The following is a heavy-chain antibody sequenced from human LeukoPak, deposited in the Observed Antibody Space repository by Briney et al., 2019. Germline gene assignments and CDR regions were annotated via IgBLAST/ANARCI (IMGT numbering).Heavy chain of an antibody. J-gene: IGHJ4*02. D-gene: IGHD6-6*01. CDR1: GFTFSSYA. CDR3: AKDSFLSIAAPPAEKYFAY. V-gene: IGHV3-23*01. CDR2: ISGSGGST. Sequence: GRSLRLSCAASGFTFSSYAMSWVRQAPGKGLKWVSAISGSGGSTYYADSAKGRFTISTDNSKNPLYRQVTSRRAEDPPVYYWAKDSFLSIAAPPAEKYFAYWGQGTLVTVSS.